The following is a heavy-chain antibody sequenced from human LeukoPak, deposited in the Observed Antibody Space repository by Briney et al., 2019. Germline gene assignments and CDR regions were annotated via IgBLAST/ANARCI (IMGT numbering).Heavy chain of an antibody. CDR1: GFTFSSYG. J-gene: IGHJ4*02. CDR2: IWYDGSNK. CDR3: AKDDSGYAPGY. V-gene: IGHV3-33*06. D-gene: IGHD5-12*01. Sequence: PGRSLRLSCAASGFTFSSYGMHWVRQAPGKGLEWVAVIWYDGSNKYYADSVKGRFTISRDNSKNTLYLQMNSLRAEDTAVYYCAKDDSGYAPGYWGQGTLVTVSS.